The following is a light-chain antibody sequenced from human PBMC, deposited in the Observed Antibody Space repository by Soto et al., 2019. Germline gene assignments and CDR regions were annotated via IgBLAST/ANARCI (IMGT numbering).Light chain of an antibody. CDR1: QDISSY. CDR3: QQYYSYPWT. CDR2: AAS. J-gene: IGKJ1*01. Sequence: AIRMTQSPSSFSASTGDRVTITCRASQDISSYLAWYQQKPEKAPKLLIYAASTLQSGVPSRFSGSGSGTDFTLTISCLQSEDFATYYCQQYYSYPWTFGQGTKVEIK. V-gene: IGKV1-8*01.